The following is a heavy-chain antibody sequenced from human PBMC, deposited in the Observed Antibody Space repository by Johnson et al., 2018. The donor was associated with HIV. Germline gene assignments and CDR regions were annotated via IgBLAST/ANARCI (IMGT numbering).Heavy chain of an antibody. CDR3: ARLRGAFDI. Sequence: VQLVESGGGVVQPGRSLRLSCAASGFTFSSYAMHWVRQAPGKGLEWVAVISYDGSNKYYADSVKGRFTISRDNSKNTLYLQMNSLRSDDTAVYYCARLRGAFDIWGQGTMVTVSS. CDR2: ISYDGSNK. J-gene: IGHJ3*02. D-gene: IGHD4-17*01. V-gene: IGHV3-30*04. CDR1: GFTFSSYA.